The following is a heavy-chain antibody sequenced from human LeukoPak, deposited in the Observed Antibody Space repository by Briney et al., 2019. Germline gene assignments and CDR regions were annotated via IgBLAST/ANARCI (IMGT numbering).Heavy chain of an antibody. Sequence: SETLSLTCTVSGGSISSSGYYWGWIRQPPGRGLEWIGSIYYSGTTYYNPSLQSRVTISVDTSKNQFSLKLSSVTAADTAVYYCARGYCSSTSCFKDAFDIWGQGTMVTVSS. CDR2: IYYSGTT. D-gene: IGHD2-2*01. J-gene: IGHJ3*02. CDR3: ARGYCSSTSCFKDAFDI. V-gene: IGHV4-39*01. CDR1: GGSISSSGYY.